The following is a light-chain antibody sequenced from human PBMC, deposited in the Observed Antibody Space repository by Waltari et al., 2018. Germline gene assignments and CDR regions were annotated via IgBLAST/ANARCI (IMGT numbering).Light chain of an antibody. CDR1: QGVTSY. V-gene: IGKV3-11*01. J-gene: IGKJ4*01. CDR2: DAS. CDR3: QQRSNWPT. Sequence: EIVLTQSPATLSLSPGERATLSCRASQGVTSYLAWYQQNPGQAPRLLIYDASNSATGIPARCSGSGSGTDFTLTSSSLAPEDFAVYYCQQRSNWPTFGGGTKVEIK.